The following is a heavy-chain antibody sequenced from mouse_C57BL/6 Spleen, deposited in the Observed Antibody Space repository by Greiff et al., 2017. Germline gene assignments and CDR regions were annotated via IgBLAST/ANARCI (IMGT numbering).Heavy chain of an antibody. CDR3: ARGRGSSVGFAY. CDR2: IDPSDSYT. D-gene: IGHD3-1*01. CDR1: GYTFTSYW. Sequence: VQLQQPGAELVRPGTSVKLSCKASGYTFTSYWMHWVKQRPGQGLEWIGVIDPSDSYTNYTQKFKGKATLTVDTSSSTAYMQLSSLTSEDSAVYYCARGRGSSVGFAYWGQGTLVTVSA. V-gene: IGHV1-59*01. J-gene: IGHJ3*01.